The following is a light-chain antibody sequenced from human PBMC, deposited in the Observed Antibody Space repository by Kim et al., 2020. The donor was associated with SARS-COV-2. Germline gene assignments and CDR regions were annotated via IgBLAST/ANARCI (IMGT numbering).Light chain of an antibody. Sequence: EIVMTQSPASLYVSPGERVTLSCRTSQSVSSNLAWYQLKPGRAPRLLIYGASTRATGIPARFCGSGSGTEFTLTISSLQSEDFALYYGNEKNVSTPGDTFGQGTKLEI. V-gene: IGKV3-15*01. CDR2: GAS. J-gene: IGKJ2*01. CDR1: QSVSSN. CDR3: NEKNVSTPGDT.